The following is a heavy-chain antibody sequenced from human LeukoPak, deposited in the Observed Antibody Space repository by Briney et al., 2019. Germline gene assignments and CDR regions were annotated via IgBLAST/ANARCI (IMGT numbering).Heavy chain of an antibody. CDR1: GYTFTSYG. CDR3: ARAPMSSSSFKGYYYYYMDV. D-gene: IGHD6-13*01. V-gene: IGHV1-8*02. Sequence: ASVKVSCKASGYTFTSYGISWVRQAPGQGLEWMGWMNPNSGNTGYAQKFQGRVTMTRNTSISTAYMELSSLRSEDTAVYYCARAPMSSSSFKGYYYYYMDVWGKGTTVTISS. CDR2: MNPNSGNT. J-gene: IGHJ6*03.